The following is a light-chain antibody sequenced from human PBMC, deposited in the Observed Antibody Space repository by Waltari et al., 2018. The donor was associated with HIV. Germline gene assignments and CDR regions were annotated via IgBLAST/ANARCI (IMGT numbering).Light chain of an antibody. CDR2: NNN. CDR1: SSNIGSNS. Sequence: QSVLTQPPSESGTPGQRVTISCSGSSSNIGSNSVNWYQQLPGTAPKVCMFNNNQRPSGVPDRFAGSKSGTSASLAISGLQSDDEADYYCAAWDDSLKGYVFGTGTGVTIL. J-gene: IGLJ1*01. CDR3: AAWDDSLKGYV. V-gene: IGLV1-44*01.